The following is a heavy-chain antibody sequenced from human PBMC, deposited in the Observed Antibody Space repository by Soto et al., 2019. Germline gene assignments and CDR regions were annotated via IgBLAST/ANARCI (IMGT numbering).Heavy chain of an antibody. Sequence: GGSLRLSCAASGFTFSSYGMHWVRQAPGKGLEWVAVISYDGSNKYYADSVKGRFTISRDNSKNTLYLQMNSLRAEDTAVYYCAKVGWLRPFYYYYYGMDVWGQGTTVTVSS. J-gene: IGHJ6*02. CDR1: GFTFSSYG. CDR2: ISYDGSNK. V-gene: IGHV3-30*18. D-gene: IGHD5-12*01. CDR3: AKVGWLRPFYYYYYGMDV.